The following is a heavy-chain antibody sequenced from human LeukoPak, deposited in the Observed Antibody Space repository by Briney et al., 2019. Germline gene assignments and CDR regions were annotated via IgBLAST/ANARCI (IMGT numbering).Heavy chain of an antibody. CDR1: GGSISSYY. D-gene: IGHD6-13*01. CDR2: IYYSGST. Sequence: PSGTLSSTCTVSGGSISSYYWSWIRQPPGKGLEWIGYIYYSGSTNYNPSLKSRVTISVDTSKNQFSLKLSSVTAADTAVYYCAKDDQYSSSWLPPFDYWGQGTLVTVSS. J-gene: IGHJ4*02. CDR3: AKDDQYSSSWLPPFDY. V-gene: IGHV4-59*01.